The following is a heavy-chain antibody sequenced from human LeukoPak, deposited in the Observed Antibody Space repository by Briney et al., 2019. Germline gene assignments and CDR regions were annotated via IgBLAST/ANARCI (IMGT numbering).Heavy chain of an antibody. D-gene: IGHD2-8*01. CDR1: GFTFSDYY. CDR3: ARGFYFSMTELYYLDL. CDR2: IKQDETEK. V-gene: IGHV3-7*04. Sequence: PGGSLRLSCAASGFTFSDYYMSWVRQAPGKGLEWVANIKQDETEKFYVDSVKGRFTISRDNAKNSLYLQMNSLRVEDSAVYYCARGFYFSMTELYYLDLWGRGTLVTVSS. J-gene: IGHJ2*01.